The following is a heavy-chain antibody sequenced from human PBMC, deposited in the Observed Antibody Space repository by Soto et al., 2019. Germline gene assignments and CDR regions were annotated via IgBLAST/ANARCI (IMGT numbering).Heavy chain of an antibody. CDR3: ASQARGYSGYDRAYYYYGMDV. CDR1: FSSYA. D-gene: IGHD5-12*01. V-gene: IGHV1-69*01. CDR2: IIPIFGTA. J-gene: IGHJ6*02. Sequence: FSSYAISWVRQAPGQGLEWMGGIIPIFGTANYAQKFQGRVTITADESTSTAYMELSSLRSEDTAVYYCASQARGYSGYDRAYYYYGMDVWGQGTTVTVSS.